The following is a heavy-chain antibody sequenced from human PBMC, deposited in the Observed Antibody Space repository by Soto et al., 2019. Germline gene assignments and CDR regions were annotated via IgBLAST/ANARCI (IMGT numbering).Heavy chain of an antibody. V-gene: IGHV3-7*03. J-gene: IGHJ6*03. Sequence: GGSLRLSCVASGFTFSTYWMTWVRQAPGKGLEWAANINQHGTQSYHVDSVRGRFTISRDNARNSLFLQMNSLRAEDTAVYYCTKDRGYSGYDPYMDVWGKGTTVTVS. D-gene: IGHD5-12*01. CDR3: TKDRGYSGYDPYMDV. CDR1: GFTFSTYW. CDR2: INQHGTQS.